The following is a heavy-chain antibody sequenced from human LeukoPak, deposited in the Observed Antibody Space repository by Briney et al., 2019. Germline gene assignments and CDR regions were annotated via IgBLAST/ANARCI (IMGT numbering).Heavy chain of an antibody. CDR1: GFTFSSYA. CDR3: AKVFGIQATVTLDY. CDR2: ISGSGMRT. D-gene: IGHD4-11*01. V-gene: IGHV3-23*01. Sequence: PGGSLRLSCAASGFTFSSYAMSWVRQAPGKGLEWVSGISGSGMRTYYADSVKGRFSISRDKSKNTLYLQMNSLRAGDTAVYYCAKVFGIQATVTLDYWGRGTLVTVSS. J-gene: IGHJ4*01.